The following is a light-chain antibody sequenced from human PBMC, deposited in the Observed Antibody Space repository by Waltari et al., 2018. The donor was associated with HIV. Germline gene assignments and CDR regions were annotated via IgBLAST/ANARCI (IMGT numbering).Light chain of an antibody. Sequence: QPVLTQPPSVSGAPGLGVTVSCPGSGSNIGAGYVVHWYQQLPGTAPKLLIYGNINRPSGVPDRFSASKSGTSASLAITGLQPEDEADYYCQSYDSSLSAWVFGGGTKLTVL. CDR1: GSNIGAGYV. V-gene: IGLV1-40*01. CDR3: QSYDSSLSAWV. CDR2: GNI. J-gene: IGLJ3*02.